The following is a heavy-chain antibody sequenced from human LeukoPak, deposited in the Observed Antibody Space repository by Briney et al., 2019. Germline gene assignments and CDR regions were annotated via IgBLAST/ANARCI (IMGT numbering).Heavy chain of an antibody. CDR1: GFTFSDYY. V-gene: IGHV3-11*06. Sequence: GGSLRLSCAASGFTFSDYYRSWIRQAPGKGLGWVSYISRRTSDTNYVGSGEGGVTISRDKAQNSQYLPMNSLRAEDTAVYFCARGLYDTRGWPLGAFDFWGQGTMVTVSS. J-gene: IGHJ3*01. CDR2: ISRRTSDT. CDR3: ARGLYDTRGWPLGAFDF. D-gene: IGHD6-19*01.